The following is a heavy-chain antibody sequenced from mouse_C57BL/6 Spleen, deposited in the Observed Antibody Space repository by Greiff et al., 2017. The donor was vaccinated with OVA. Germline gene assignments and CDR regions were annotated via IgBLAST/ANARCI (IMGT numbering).Heavy chain of an antibody. D-gene: IGHD2-5*01. J-gene: IGHJ2*01. CDR3: AREVYYSNYFDY. CDR2: IYPGSGSS. Sequence: VQLQQPGAELVKPGASVKMSCKASGYTFTSYWITWVKQGPGQGLEWIGDIYPGSGSSNYNEKFKSKATLTVDTSSSTAYMQLSSLTSEDSAVYYCAREVYYSNYFDYWGQGTTLTVSS. CDR1: GYTFTSYW. V-gene: IGHV1-55*01.